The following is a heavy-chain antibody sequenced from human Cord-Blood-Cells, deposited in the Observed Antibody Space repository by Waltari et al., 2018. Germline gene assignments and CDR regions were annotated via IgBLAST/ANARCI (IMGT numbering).Heavy chain of an antibody. CDR3: ARLQGGSSWYDY. Sequence: QVQLQESGPGLVKPSETLSLTCTVSGGSISSYYWSWIRQPPGKGLEWIGYIYYSGSTNYNPSLRRRVTISVDTSKNQFSLKLSSVTAADTAVYYCARLQGGSSWYDYWGQGTLVTVSS. D-gene: IGHD6-13*01. CDR2: IYYSGST. CDR1: GGSISSYY. V-gene: IGHV4-59*08. J-gene: IGHJ4*02.